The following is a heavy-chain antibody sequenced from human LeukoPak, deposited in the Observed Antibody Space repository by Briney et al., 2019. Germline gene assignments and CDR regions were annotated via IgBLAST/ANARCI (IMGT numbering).Heavy chain of an antibody. CDR2: IYNGVNT. V-gene: IGHV4-61*01. CDR1: GASVSSASY. J-gene: IGHJ6*02. CDR3: ARGPHYYSYYGLDV. Sequence: SETLSLTCTVSGASVSSASYWSWIRQPPGKGVEWIAHIYNGVNTNYNPSLKSRVTISVDTSKNQFSLRLNSVTAADTAVYFCARGPHYYSYYGLDVWGQGTTVTVSS.